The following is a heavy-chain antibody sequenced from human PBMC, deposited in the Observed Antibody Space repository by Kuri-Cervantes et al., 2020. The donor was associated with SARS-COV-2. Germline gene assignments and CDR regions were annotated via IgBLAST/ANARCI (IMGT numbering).Heavy chain of an antibody. CDR3: ARERSYYDFWSGYSDNWFDP. V-gene: IGHV3-30-3*01. Sequence: GESLKISCAASGFNLSRTDMHWVRQAPGKGLEWVAVISYDGSNKYYADSVKGRFTISRDNSKNTLYLQMNSLRAEDTAVYYCARERSYYDFWSGYSDNWFDPWGQGTLVTVSS. CDR2: ISYDGSNK. CDR1: GFNLSRTD. D-gene: IGHD3-3*01. J-gene: IGHJ5*02.